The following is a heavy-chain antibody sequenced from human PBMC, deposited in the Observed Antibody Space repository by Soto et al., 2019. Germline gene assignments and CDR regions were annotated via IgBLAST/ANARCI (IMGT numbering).Heavy chain of an antibody. CDR3: ARDLELELQYYYYGMDV. CDR2: ISSSSSTI. V-gene: IGHV3-48*02. J-gene: IGHJ6*02. Sequence: AGGSLRLSCAASGFTFSSYSMNWVRQAPGKGLEWVSYISSSSSTIYYADSVKGRFTISRDNAKNSLYLQMNSLRDEDTAVYYCARDLELELQYYYYGMDVWGQGTTVTVSS. CDR1: GFTFSSYS. D-gene: IGHD1-7*01.